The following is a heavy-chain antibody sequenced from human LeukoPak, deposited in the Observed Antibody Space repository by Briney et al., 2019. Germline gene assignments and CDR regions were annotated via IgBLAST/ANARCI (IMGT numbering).Heavy chain of an antibody. CDR1: GFTFSSYW. V-gene: IGHV3-7*01. Sequence: QPGGSLRLSCAASGFTFSSYWMSWVRQAPGKGLEWVANIKQDGSEKYYVDSVKGRFTISRDNAKNSLYLQMNSLRAEDTAVYYCAKDPYSSSSLFDYWGQGTLVTVSS. CDR2: IKQDGSEK. CDR3: AKDPYSSSSLFDY. J-gene: IGHJ4*02. D-gene: IGHD6-6*01.